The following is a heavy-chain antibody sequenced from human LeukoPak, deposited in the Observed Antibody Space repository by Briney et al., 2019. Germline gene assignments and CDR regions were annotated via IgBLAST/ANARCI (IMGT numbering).Heavy chain of an antibody. CDR3: ARVNAVAGMRYFDY. D-gene: IGHD6-19*01. CDR1: GGSFSGYY. Sequence: KPPETLSLTCAVYGGSFSGYYWSWIRQHPGKGLEWIGYIYYSGSTYYNPSLKSRVTISVDTSKNQFSLKLSSVTAADTAVYYCARVNAVAGMRYFDYWGQGTLVTVSS. J-gene: IGHJ4*02. CDR2: IYYSGST. V-gene: IGHV4-31*11.